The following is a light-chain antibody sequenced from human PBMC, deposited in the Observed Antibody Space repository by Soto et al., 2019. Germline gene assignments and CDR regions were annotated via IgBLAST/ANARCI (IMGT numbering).Light chain of an antibody. V-gene: IGLV2-14*01. J-gene: IGLJ1*01. Sequence: QSALTQPASVSGSPGQSITISCTGTSSDVGGYNYVSWYQQHPGKAPKLMIYEVINRPSGVSNRFSGSKSGNTASLTISGLQAEDEGDFYCSSYTSSSTLVFGTGTKVTVL. CDR2: EVI. CDR1: SSDVGGYNY. CDR3: SSYTSSSTLV.